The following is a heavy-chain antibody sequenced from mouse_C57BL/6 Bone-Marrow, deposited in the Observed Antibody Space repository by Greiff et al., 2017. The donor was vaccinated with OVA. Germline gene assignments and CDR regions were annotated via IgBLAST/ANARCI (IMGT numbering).Heavy chain of an antibody. J-gene: IGHJ4*01. V-gene: IGHV5-9-1*02. Sequence: RVESGEGLVKPGGSLKLSCAASGFTFSSYAMSWVRQTPEKRLEWVAYISSGGDYIYYADTVKGRFTISRDNARNTLYLQMSSLKSGDTAMYYCTRLLDAMDYWGQGTSVTVSS. CDR1: GFTFSSYA. D-gene: IGHD2-1*01. CDR2: ISSGGDYI. CDR3: TRLLDAMDY.